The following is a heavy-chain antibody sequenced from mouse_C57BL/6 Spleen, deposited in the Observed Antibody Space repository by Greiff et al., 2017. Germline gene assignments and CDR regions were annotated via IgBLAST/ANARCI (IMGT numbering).Heavy chain of an antibody. CDR3: ARSSSDYVGWFAY. J-gene: IGHJ3*01. CDR2: INPNNGGT. V-gene: IGHV1-26*01. Sequence: VQLQQSGPELVKPGASVKISCKASGYTFTDYYMNWVKQRHGKSLEWIGDINPNNGGTSYNQKFKGKATLTVDKSSSTAYMELRSLTSEDSAVYYCARSSSDYVGWFAYWGQGTLVTVSA. CDR1: GYTFTDYY. D-gene: IGHD3-2*02.